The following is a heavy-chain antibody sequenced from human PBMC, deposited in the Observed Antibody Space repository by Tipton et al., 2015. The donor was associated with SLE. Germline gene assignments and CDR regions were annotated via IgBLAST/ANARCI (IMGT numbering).Heavy chain of an antibody. Sequence: SLRLSCAVSGFTFDDSVHDSAMHWVRQVPGKGLEWVSGISWSGDSTHYADSVKGRFIISRNNARKSLFLQMNSLRPEDTALYYCVKDMDSFGSKSTLEYWGQGTLVTVSS. V-gene: IGHV3-9*01. CDR1: GFTFDDSVHDSA. CDR2: ISWSGDST. J-gene: IGHJ4*02. D-gene: IGHD1-1*01. CDR3: VKDMDSFGSKSTLEY.